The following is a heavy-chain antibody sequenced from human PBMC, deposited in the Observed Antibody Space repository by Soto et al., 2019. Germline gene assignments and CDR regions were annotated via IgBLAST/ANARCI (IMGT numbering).Heavy chain of an antibody. J-gene: IGHJ6*02. CDR1: GFTFSSYW. V-gene: IGHV3-7*03. Sequence: EVQLVESGGGLVQPGGSLRLSCAASGFTFSSYWMSWVRQAPGKGLEWVANIKQDGSGKYYVDSVKGRFTISRDNAKNSLYLQMNSLRAEDTAVYYCASSYSSPYYYYGMDVWGQGTTVTVSS. CDR3: ASSYSSPYYYYGMDV. CDR2: IKQDGSGK. D-gene: IGHD5-18*01.